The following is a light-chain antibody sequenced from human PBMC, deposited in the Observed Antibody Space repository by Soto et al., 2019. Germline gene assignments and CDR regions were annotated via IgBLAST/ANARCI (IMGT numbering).Light chain of an antibody. CDR3: AAWDDSLSGPV. Sequence: QSVLTQPPSASGTPGQRVTISCSGSSSNIGSNYVYWYQQLPGTAPKLLIYRNNQRPSGVPDRFSGSKSGTSASLAISGLRFEDEADYHCAAWDDSLSGPVFGGGTQLTVL. CDR2: RNN. V-gene: IGLV1-47*01. J-gene: IGLJ2*01. CDR1: SSNIGSNY.